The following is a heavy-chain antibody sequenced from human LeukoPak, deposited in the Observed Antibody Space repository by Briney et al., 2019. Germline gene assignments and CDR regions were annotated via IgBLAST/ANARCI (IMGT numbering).Heavy chain of an antibody. V-gene: IGHV1-69*01. CDR2: IIPIFGTA. CDR1: GGTFSSYA. J-gene: IGHJ5*02. D-gene: IGHD2-21*02. CDR3: ARLPVVTGPKGWFDP. Sequence: SVKVSSKASGGTFSSYAISWVRQAPGQGLEWMGGIIPIFGTANYAQKFQGRVTITADESTSTAYMELSSLRSEDTAVYYCARLPVVTGPKGWFDPWGQGTLVTVSS.